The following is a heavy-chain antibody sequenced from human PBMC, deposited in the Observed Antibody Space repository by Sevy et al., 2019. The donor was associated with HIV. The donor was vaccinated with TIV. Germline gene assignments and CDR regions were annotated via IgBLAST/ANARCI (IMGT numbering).Heavy chain of an antibody. Sequence: GGSLRLSCAASGFTFSSYWMSWVRQAPGKGLEWVANIKQDGSEKYYVDSMKGRFTISRDNAKNSLYLQMNGLRAEDTTVYYCARDKRKGRFLEWLYTDYAFDIWGQGTMVTVSS. CDR2: IKQDGSEK. D-gene: IGHD3-3*01. CDR3: ARDKRKGRFLEWLYTDYAFDI. V-gene: IGHV3-7*01. CDR1: GFTFSSYW. J-gene: IGHJ3*02.